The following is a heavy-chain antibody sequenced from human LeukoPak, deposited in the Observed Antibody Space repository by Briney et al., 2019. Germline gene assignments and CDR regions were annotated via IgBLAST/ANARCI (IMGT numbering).Heavy chain of an antibody. J-gene: IGHJ3*01. Sequence: GESLKISCAGSGFTFSDYYMAWIRQAPGKGLQRISYMRRGSDVKTYADSVKGRFTISRDNDKNSLYLQMNSLTAEDTAIYYCAREVGGSRAFDVWGQGTMVTVSS. CDR2: MRRGSDVK. D-gene: IGHD6-13*01. CDR1: GFTFSDYY. CDR3: AREVGGSRAFDV. V-gene: IGHV3-11*05.